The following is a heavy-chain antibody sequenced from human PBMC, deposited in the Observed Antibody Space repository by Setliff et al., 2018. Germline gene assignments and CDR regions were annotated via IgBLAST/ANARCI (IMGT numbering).Heavy chain of an antibody. D-gene: IGHD3-22*01. CDR1: GFSISSGYY. J-gene: IGHJ5*02. CDR2: IHHSGKA. CDR3: ARAHTWSLPNDNSGYPGWFDP. V-gene: IGHV4-38-2*01. Sequence: PSETLSLTCAVSGFSISSGYYWGWIRQPPGKGLEWIVNIHHSGKAYYNPSLKSRVTMSVDTSKIHVSLKLSSVTAADTAVYYCARAHTWSLPNDNSGYPGWFDPWGQGTLVTVSS.